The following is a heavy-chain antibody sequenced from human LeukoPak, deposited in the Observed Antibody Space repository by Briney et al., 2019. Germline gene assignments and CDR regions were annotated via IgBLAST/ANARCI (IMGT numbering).Heavy chain of an antibody. CDR3: VKAQGFFDS. Sequence: GGSLRLSCSASGFTFSSYTMTWVRQAPGKGLEYVAAITSNGGNTNYADSVKGRFTISRDNSKNTLDLQMSSLRAEDTAVYYCVKAQGFFDSWGQGTLVTVSS. V-gene: IGHV3-64D*09. CDR1: GFTFSSYT. CDR2: ITSNGGNT. J-gene: IGHJ4*02.